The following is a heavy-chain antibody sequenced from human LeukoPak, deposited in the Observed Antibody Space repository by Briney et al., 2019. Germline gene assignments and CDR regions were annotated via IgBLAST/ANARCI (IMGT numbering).Heavy chain of an antibody. Sequence: ASVKVSCKASENTFTNYYLHWVRQAPGQGLEWLGIINPNGDRTNYAQTFQGRVTMTRDTSTTTVYMELSSLRSEDTAVYYCARDMSTRVTPISYAFDVWGQGTMVTVSS. CDR1: ENTFTNYY. CDR2: INPNGDRT. D-gene: IGHD4-23*01. J-gene: IGHJ3*01. CDR3: ARDMSTRVTPISYAFDV. V-gene: IGHV1-46*01.